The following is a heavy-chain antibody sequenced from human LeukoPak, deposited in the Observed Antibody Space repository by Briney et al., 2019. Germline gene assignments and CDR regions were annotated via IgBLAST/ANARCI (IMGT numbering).Heavy chain of an antibody. Sequence: SETLSLTCTVSGGSISSYYWSWLRQPPGKGLEWIGYIYYSESTNYNPSLKSRVTISVDTSKNQFSLKLSSVTAADTAVYYCARTFYGGKPSDYWGQGTLVTVSS. CDR3: ARTFYGGKPSDY. D-gene: IGHD4/OR15-4a*01. CDR2: IYYSEST. CDR1: GGSISSYY. J-gene: IGHJ4*02. V-gene: IGHV4-59*01.